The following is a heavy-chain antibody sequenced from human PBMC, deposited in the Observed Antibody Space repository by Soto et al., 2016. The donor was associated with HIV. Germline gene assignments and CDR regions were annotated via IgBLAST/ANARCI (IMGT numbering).Heavy chain of an antibody. D-gene: IGHD4-17*01. Sequence: QVQLVQSGAEVKKPGASVKVSCKASGYTFTGYYMHWVRQAPGQGLGWLGWINVYTGNTNYAQKLQGRVTMTTHTSTSTAYLELRSLRSDDTAVYYCARTDYGGNSDYFDSWGQGTLVTVSS. V-gene: IGHV1-18*04. J-gene: IGHJ4*02. CDR1: GYTFTGYY. CDR3: ARTDYGGNSDYFDS. CDR2: INVYTGNT.